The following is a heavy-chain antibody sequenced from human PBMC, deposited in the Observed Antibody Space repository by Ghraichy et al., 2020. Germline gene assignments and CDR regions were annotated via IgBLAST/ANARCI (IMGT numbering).Heavy chain of an antibody. Sequence: GSLRLSCAVSGGSISSSNWWSWVRQPPGKGLEWIGEIYHSGSTNYNPSLKSRVTISVDKSKNQFSLKLSSVTAADTAVYYCARDSCSSTSCYAYVWGKGTTVTVSS. CDR3: ARDSCSSTSCYAYV. V-gene: IGHV4-4*02. J-gene: IGHJ6*04. CDR1: GGSISSSNW. CDR2: IYHSGST. D-gene: IGHD2-2*01.